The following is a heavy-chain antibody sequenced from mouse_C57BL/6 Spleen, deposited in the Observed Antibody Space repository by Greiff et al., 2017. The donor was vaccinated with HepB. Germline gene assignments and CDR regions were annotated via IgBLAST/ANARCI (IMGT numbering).Heavy chain of an antibody. CDR2: ISYDGSN. Sequence: EVQLVESGPGLVKPSQSLSLTCSVTGYSITSGYYWNWILQFPGNKLEWMVYISYDGSNNYNPSLKNRISITRDTSTNQFFLKLNDVTTEDTATYYCARSYYSNYVHYAMDYWGQGTSVTVSS. CDR3: ARSYYSNYVHYAMDY. V-gene: IGHV3-6*01. J-gene: IGHJ4*01. D-gene: IGHD2-5*01. CDR1: GYSITSGYY.